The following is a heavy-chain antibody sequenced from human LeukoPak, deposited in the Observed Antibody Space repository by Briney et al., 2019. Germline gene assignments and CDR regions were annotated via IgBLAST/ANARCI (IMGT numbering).Heavy chain of an antibody. V-gene: IGHV3-21*01. Sequence: SGGSLRLSCAASGFTFSSYSMNWVRQAPGKGLEWVSSISSSSSYIYYADSVKGRFTISRDNAKNSLYLQMNSLRAEDTAVYYCARDGGAAAMFWFDPWGQGTLVTVPS. D-gene: IGHD2-2*01. CDR1: GFTFSSYS. J-gene: IGHJ5*02. CDR2: ISSSSSYI. CDR3: ARDGGAAAMFWFDP.